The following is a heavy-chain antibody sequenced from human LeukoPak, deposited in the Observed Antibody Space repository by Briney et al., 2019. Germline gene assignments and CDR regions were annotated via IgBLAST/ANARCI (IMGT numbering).Heavy chain of an antibody. Sequence: SETLSLTCTVSGGSISSYYWSWIRQPPGKGLEYLGYIYYNGDTNYNPSLRGRLSLSLDMSKNQFSLKLTSVTAADTAVYFCAKSARVPYFWGQGILVTASS. D-gene: IGHD3-10*01. CDR1: GGSISSYY. V-gene: IGHV4-59*08. CDR3: AKSARVPYF. CDR2: IYYNGDT. J-gene: IGHJ4*02.